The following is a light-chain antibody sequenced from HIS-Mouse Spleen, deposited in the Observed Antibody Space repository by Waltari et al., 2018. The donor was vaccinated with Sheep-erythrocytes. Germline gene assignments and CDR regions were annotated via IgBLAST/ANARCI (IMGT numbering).Light chain of an antibody. CDR3: QQYYSTLT. Sequence: DIVMTQSPDSLAVSLGERATINCKSSQSVLYNSKNKNYLAWYQQKPGQPPKLLIYWASTRESGVPDRFSGSGSGTDFTLTISSLQAEDVAVYYCQQYYSTLTFGGGTKVEIK. V-gene: IGKV4-1*01. J-gene: IGKJ4*01. CDR1: QSVLYNSKNKNY. CDR2: WAS.